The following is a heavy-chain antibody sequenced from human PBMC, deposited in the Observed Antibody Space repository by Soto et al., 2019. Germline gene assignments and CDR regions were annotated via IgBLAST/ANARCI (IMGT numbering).Heavy chain of an antibody. CDR2: INQDGSDK. Sequence: EVQLVESGGGLVQPGGSLRLSCAVSGFTFSNSWLSWVRQAPGKGLEWVANINQDGSDKYYVDSVKGRFTISRDNAKDSLDLQMKRLKAGDTGIYYCARVSPVMSPGYWGQGTLVTVSS. CDR3: ARVSPVMSPGY. CDR1: GFTFSNSW. J-gene: IGHJ4*02. D-gene: IGHD3-16*01. V-gene: IGHV3-7*05.